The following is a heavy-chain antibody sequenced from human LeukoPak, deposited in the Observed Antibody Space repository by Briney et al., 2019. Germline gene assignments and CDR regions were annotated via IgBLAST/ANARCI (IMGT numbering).Heavy chain of an antibody. J-gene: IGHJ6*02. CDR2: INHSGST. Sequence: SETLSLTCAVYGVSFSGYYWSWIRQPPGKGLEWIGEINHSGSTNYNPSLKSRVTISVDTSKNQFSLKLSSVTAADTAVYYCARASPSHIVATIPYYYYYGMDVWGQGTTVTVSS. CDR3: ARASPSHIVATIPYYYYYGMDV. D-gene: IGHD5-12*01. CDR1: GVSFSGYY. V-gene: IGHV4-34*01.